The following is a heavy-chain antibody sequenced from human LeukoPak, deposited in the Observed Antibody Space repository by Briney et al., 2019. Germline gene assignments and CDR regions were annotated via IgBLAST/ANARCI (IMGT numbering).Heavy chain of an antibody. CDR2: ISAYNGNT. V-gene: IGHV1-18*01. J-gene: IGHJ6*03. CDR3: ARDPLSSSPYYMDV. D-gene: IGHD6-6*01. Sequence: GSVKVSCKASGYAFTSYGISWVRQAPGQGLEWMGWISAYNGNTNYAQKLQGRVTMTTDTSTSTAYMELRSLRSDDTAVYYCARDPLSSSPYYMDVWGKGTTVTVSS. CDR1: GYAFTSYG.